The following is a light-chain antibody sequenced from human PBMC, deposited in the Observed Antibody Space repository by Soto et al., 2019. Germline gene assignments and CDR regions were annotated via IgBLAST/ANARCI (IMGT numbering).Light chain of an antibody. V-gene: IGLV8-61*01. J-gene: IGLJ3*02. CDR1: SGSVSTSYY. Sequence: VVTQEPSFSVSPGGTVTLTCGLSSGSVSTSYYPSWYQQTPGQAPRTLIYSTNTRSSGVPDRFSGSILGNKAALTITGAQADDESDYYCVLYMGSGPWVFGGGTKLTVL. CDR3: VLYMGSGPWV. CDR2: STN.